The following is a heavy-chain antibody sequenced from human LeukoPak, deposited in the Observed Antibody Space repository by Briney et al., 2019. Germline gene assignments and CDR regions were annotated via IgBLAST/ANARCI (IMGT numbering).Heavy chain of an antibody. Sequence: SETLSLTCTVSGGSISSGSYYWSWIRQPAGKGLEWIGEINHSGSTNYNPSLKSRVTISVDTSKNQFSLKLSSVTAADTAVYYCARGITMIYINWFDPWGQGTLVTVSS. J-gene: IGHJ5*02. D-gene: IGHD3-22*01. CDR2: INHSGST. V-gene: IGHV4-61*10. CDR3: ARGITMIYINWFDP. CDR1: GGSISSGSYY.